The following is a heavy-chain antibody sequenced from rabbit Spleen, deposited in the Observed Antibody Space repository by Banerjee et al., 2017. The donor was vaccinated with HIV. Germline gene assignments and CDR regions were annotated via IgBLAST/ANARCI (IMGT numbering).Heavy chain of an antibody. J-gene: IGHJ4*01. D-gene: IGHD3-1*01. CDR2: INSITGKA. CDR3: ARDGANSAIYGRWYFNL. V-gene: IGHV1S45*01. CDR1: GFSFSNKVV. Sequence: QEQVVESGGGLVKPEGSLTLTCKASGFSFSNKVVMCWVHQAPGKGLEWIGCINSITGKAVYASWAKGRFTISKTSSTTVTLQMTSLTAADTATYFCARDGANSAIYGRWYFNLWGPGTLVTVS.